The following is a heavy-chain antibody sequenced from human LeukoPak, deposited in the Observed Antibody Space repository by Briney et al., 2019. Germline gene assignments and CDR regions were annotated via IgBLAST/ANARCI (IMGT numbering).Heavy chain of an antibody. CDR2: ISGSGGST. J-gene: IGHJ4*02. CDR3: AKRALVGATRGHFDY. Sequence: PGGSLRLSCAAAGFTFSSYAMSWVRQAPGKGLEWVSAISGSGGSTYYADSVKGRFTISRDNSKNTLYLQMNSLRAEDTTVYYCAKRALVGATRGHFDYWGQGTLVTVSS. CDR1: GFTFSSYA. V-gene: IGHV3-23*01. D-gene: IGHD1-26*01.